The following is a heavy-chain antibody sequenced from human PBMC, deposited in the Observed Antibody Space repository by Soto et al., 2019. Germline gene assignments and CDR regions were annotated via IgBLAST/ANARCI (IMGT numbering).Heavy chain of an antibody. Sequence: QVQLQESGPGLVNPSQTLSLTCTFSGASITSGGYYWTWIRQHPGKGLEWIGYIYYSGTTYYNPSVKCRVAIAVETSKTQFSLKLSSVTAADRVVYYCARATLVGANFDAFDIWGRGTMVTVSS. D-gene: IGHD1-26*01. CDR3: ARATLVGANFDAFDI. CDR1: GASITSGGYY. CDR2: IYYSGTT. J-gene: IGHJ3*02. V-gene: IGHV4-31*03.